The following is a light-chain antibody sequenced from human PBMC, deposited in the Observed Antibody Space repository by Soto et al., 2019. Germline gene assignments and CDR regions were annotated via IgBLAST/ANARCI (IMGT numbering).Light chain of an antibody. V-gene: IGLV3-21*01. J-gene: IGLJ2*01. Sequence: SYELTQPPSVSVAPGETVRITCGGTNIATKSVHWYQQKAGQAPLLVIYYDTDRPSGIPERFSGSNSGNTATLIISRVEAGDEADYFCQVWDSVTDHAVFGGGTKVTVL. CDR2: YDT. CDR1: NIATKS. CDR3: QVWDSVTDHAV.